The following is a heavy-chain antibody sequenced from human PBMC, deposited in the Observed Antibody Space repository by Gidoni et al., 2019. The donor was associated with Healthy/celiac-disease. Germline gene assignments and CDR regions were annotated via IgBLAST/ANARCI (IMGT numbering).Heavy chain of an antibody. D-gene: IGHD2-15*01. CDR2: ISGSGGST. Sequence: EVQLLESGGGLVQPGGSLRLSCAASGFTFSRYAMSWVRQVSGKGREWVSAISGSGGSTYYADSVKGRFTISRDNSKNTLYLQMNSLRAEDTAVYYCAKNGPNCSGGSCYRTDAFDIWGQGTMVTVSS. CDR1: GFTFSRYA. V-gene: IGHV3-23*01. CDR3: AKNGPNCSGGSCYRTDAFDI. J-gene: IGHJ3*02.